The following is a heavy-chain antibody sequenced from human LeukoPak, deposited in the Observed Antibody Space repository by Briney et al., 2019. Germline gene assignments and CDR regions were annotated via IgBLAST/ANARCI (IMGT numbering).Heavy chain of an antibody. CDR1: GFTFGGFT. D-gene: IGHD2-8*01. CDR3: AGHVTFTNYYYTMDV. Sequence: GESPKLSCGTSGFTFGGFTMHWVRQASGKGLEWVGRIRSKTDNYATSYAASVKGRFTISRDDSKNTAYLQMNSLEIEDTAVYFCAGHVTFTNYYYTMDVWGQGTTVTVSS. J-gene: IGHJ6*02. CDR2: IRSKTDNYAT. V-gene: IGHV3-73*01.